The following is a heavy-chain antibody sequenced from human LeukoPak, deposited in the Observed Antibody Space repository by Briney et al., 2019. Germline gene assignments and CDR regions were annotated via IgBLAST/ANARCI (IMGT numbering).Heavy chain of an antibody. V-gene: IGHV7-4-1*02. Sequence: ASVKVSCKASGYTFTSYAMNWVRQAPGQGLGWMGWIHTKTGNPTYAQGFTGRFVFSLDTSVSTAYLQISSLKAEDTAVYYCARDVTTVDSWGQGTLVTVSS. CDR3: ARDVTTVDS. CDR2: IHTKTGNP. D-gene: IGHD4-11*01. J-gene: IGHJ4*02. CDR1: GYTFTSYA.